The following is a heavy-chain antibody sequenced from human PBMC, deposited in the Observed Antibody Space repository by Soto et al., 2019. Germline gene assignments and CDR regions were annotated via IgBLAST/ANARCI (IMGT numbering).Heavy chain of an antibody. J-gene: IGHJ4*02. D-gene: IGHD6-13*01. CDR1: GFTFGDYA. Sequence: GGSLRLSCAASGFTFGDYAMHWVRQAPGKGPEWVSSISRSSTYIYYADSVRGRFTISRDNTRSSLYLQMNSLRAEDTAIYYCTRDLPGRLYSSSHWYFEYWGQGILVTVSS. CDR2: ISRSSTYI. CDR3: TRDLPGRLYSSSHWYFEY. V-gene: IGHV3-21*01.